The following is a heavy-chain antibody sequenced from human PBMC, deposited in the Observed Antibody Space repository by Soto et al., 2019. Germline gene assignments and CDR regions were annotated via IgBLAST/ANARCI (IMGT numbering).Heavy chain of an antibody. CDR2: VSKSDYT. CDR1: GFTFTNYG. D-gene: IGHD6-19*01. J-gene: IGHJ4*02. CDR3: TREDSIIIPAVADF. V-gene: IGHV3-21*01. Sequence: GGSLRLSCAVSGFTFTNYGINWVRQAPGKGLEWVSSVSKSDYTYYSDSVKGRFTISRDNAKNSVSLEMNNLRAEDTAVYYCTREDSIIIPAVADFWGQGTLVTVSS.